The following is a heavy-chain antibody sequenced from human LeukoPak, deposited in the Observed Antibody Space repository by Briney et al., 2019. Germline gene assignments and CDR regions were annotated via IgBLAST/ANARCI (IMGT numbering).Heavy chain of an antibody. V-gene: IGHV3-15*01. CDR3: TTATKGWELGGFDY. Sequence: GGSLRLSCATSGFTFSNAWMSWVRQAPGKGLEWVGRIKSKTDGGTTDYAAPVKGRFTISRDDSKNTLYLQMNSLKTEDTAVYYCTTATKGWELGGFDYWGQGTLVTVSS. CDR1: GFTFSNAW. J-gene: IGHJ4*02. D-gene: IGHD1-26*01. CDR2: IKSKTDGGTT.